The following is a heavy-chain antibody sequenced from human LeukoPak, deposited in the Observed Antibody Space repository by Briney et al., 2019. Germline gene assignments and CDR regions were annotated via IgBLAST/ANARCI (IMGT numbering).Heavy chain of an antibody. Sequence: GGSLRLSCAASEFSFSTYAMSWVRQAPGKGLEWVSTISGSDGNTYYADSVKGRFTTSRDTSKNTLYLQMNSLRVEDTAVYYCARTNWGTAGFDYWGQGTLVTVSS. V-gene: IGHV3-23*01. CDR1: EFSFSTYA. J-gene: IGHJ4*02. CDR3: ARTNWGTAGFDY. CDR2: ISGSDGNT. D-gene: IGHD3-16*01.